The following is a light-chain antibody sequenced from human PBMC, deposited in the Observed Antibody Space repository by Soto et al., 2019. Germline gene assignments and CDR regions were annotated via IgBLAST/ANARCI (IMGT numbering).Light chain of an antibody. CDR1: SSDVGGYDY. V-gene: IGLV2-8*01. CDR3: SSYADTNNLV. Sequence: QSALTQPPSASGSPGQSVAISCTGTSSDVGGYDYVSWYQQHPGKAPKLMIYDVTKRPSGVPDRFSGSKSGNTASLTVSGLQVEDEGDYYCSSYADTNNLVFGGGTKLTVL. CDR2: DVT. J-gene: IGLJ3*02.